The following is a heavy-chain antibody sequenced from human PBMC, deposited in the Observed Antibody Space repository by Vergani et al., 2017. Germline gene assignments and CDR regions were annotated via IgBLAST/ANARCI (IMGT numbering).Heavy chain of an antibody. D-gene: IGHD3-9*01. CDR2: IYRTGRT. V-gene: IGHV4-38-2*01. CDR1: GFSIDNGYY. J-gene: IGHJ4*02. CDR3: ARRSDIVYDIFSGTQYFFDF. Sequence: QVQLQESGPGLVKPSETLSLTCAVSGFSIDNGYYWDWIRQPPGKGLEWIGSIYRTGRTHFNPSLKSRVTISVDTSNNHFSLRLTSLTAADTAVYYCARRSDIVYDIFSGTQYFFDFWGQGTLVTVSS.